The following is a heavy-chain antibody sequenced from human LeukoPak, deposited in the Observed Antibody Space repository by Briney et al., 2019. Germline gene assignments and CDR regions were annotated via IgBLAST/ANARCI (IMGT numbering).Heavy chain of an antibody. CDR2: ISSSGSTI. CDR3: ASVTSSWFYFDY. Sequence: GGSLRLSCAASGFTFSSYEMNRVRQAPGKGLEWVSYISSSGSTIYYADSVKGRFTISRDNAKNSLYLQMNSLRADDTAVYYCASVTSSWFYFDYWGQGTLVTVSS. J-gene: IGHJ4*02. CDR1: GFTFSSYE. V-gene: IGHV3-48*03. D-gene: IGHD6-13*01.